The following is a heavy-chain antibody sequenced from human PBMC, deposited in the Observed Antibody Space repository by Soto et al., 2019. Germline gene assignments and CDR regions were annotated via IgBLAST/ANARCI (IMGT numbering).Heavy chain of an antibody. J-gene: IGHJ5*02. CDR1: GYTFTSYG. D-gene: IGHD6-6*01. CDR3: ARGTADIAARPGKTGNWFDP. CDR2: ISAYNGNT. V-gene: IGHV1-18*04. Sequence: QVQLVQSGAEVKKPGASVKVSCKASGYTFTSYGISWVRQAPGQGLEWMGWISAYNGNTNYAQKLQGRVTMTTDTPTSTAYMELRSRRSDDTAVYYCARGTADIAARPGKTGNWFDPWGQGTLVTVSS.